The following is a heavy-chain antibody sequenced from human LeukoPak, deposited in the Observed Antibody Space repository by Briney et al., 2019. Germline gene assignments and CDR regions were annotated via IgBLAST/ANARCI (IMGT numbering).Heavy chain of an antibody. J-gene: IGHJ4*02. CDR2: INPGAGST. CDR1: GYTFTNYY. D-gene: IGHD5-24*01. V-gene: IGHV1-46*01. CDR3: ARGGDGYNCIGY. Sequence: ASVKVSCKASGYTFTNYYLHWLRQAPGQGLEWLGIINPGAGSTSYAQKFQGRVTMTRDTSTSTVYMELTSLRSEDTAVYYCARGGDGYNCIGYWGQGTLVTVSS.